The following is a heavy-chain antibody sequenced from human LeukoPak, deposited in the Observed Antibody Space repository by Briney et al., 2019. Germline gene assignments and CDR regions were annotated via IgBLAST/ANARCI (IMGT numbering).Heavy chain of an antibody. J-gene: IGHJ4*02. D-gene: IGHD3-10*01. V-gene: IGHV2-5*02. CDR2: IYWDDDK. CDR3: ALILRGVAPDY. CDR1: GFSLSTSGVG. Sequence: SGPTLVKPTQTLTLTCTFSGFSLSTSGVGVGWIRQPPGKALEWLALIYWDDDKRYSPSLKSRLTITKDTSKNQVVLTMTNMDPADTATYYCALILRGVAPDYWGQGTLVTVSS.